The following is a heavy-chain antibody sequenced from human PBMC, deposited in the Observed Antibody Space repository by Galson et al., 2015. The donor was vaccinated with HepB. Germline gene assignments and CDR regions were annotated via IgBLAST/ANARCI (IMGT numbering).Heavy chain of an antibody. CDR1: GFTFSSYW. D-gene: IGHD6-19*01. J-gene: IGHJ4*02. V-gene: IGHV3-74*01. Sequence: SLRLSCAASGFTFSSYWMHWVRQAPGKGLVWVSRINSDGSSTSYADSVKGRFTISRDNAKNTLYLQMNSLRAEDTAVYYCARSSGWTMYYFDYWGQGTLVTVSS. CDR2: INSDGSST. CDR3: ARSSGWTMYYFDY.